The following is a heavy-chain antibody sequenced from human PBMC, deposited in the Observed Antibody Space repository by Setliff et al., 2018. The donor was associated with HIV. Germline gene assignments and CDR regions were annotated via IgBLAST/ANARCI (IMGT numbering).Heavy chain of an antibody. V-gene: IGHV1-18*01. Sequence: VASVKVSCKASGYTFTSYGISWVRQAPGQGLEWMGWISAYNGNTNYAQKFQGRVTMTRDTSISTASMELSRRRSDDTAVYYCARRQWLPHVQLGAFDIWGQGTMVTVSS. D-gene: IGHD6-19*01. J-gene: IGHJ3*02. CDR2: ISAYNGNT. CDR1: GYTFTSYG. CDR3: ARRQWLPHVQLGAFDI.